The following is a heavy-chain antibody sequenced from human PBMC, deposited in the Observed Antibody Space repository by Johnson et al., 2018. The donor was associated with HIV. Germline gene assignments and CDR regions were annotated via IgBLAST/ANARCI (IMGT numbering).Heavy chain of an antibody. J-gene: IGHJ3*02. V-gene: IGHV3-30*04. D-gene: IGHD3-10*01. CDR3: AKGLVTYYYGLVI. Sequence: QVQLVESGGGVVQPGRSLRLSCAASGFTFSSYAMHWVRQAPGKGLEWVAVISYDGTNKYYVDSVKGRFTISRANSKDTLYLEMNSLRAEDTAMYYCAKGLVTYYYGLVIWGQGTMVTVSS. CDR2: ISYDGTNK. CDR1: GFTFSSYA.